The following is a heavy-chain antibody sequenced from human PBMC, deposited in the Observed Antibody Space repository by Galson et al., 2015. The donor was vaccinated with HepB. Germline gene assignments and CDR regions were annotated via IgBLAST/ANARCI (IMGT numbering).Heavy chain of an antibody. D-gene: IGHD3-22*01. CDR2: IKEDESET. V-gene: IGHV3-7*01. J-gene: IGHJ4*02. CDR3: AREVFTMITRGTDY. Sequence: SLRLSCAASGFAFRSYRMSWARQVPGKGLEWVANIKEDESETYYVDSVRGRFTISRDNAKNSLYLQMNGLRAEDTAIYYCAREVFTMITRGTDYWGQGTLVTVSS. CDR1: GFAFRSYR.